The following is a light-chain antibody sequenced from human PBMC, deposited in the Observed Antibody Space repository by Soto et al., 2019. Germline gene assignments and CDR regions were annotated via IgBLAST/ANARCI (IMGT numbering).Light chain of an antibody. CDR1: QSVSSSY. CDR3: QQYGSSPKT. V-gene: IGKV3-20*01. CDR2: GAS. Sequence: EIVLTQSTGTLSLSPGERATLSCRASQSVSSSYLAWYQQKPGQAPRLLIYGASSRATGIPDRFSGSGSGTHFTLTISRLEPEDLAVYYCQQYGSSPKTFGQGTKVAIK. J-gene: IGKJ1*01.